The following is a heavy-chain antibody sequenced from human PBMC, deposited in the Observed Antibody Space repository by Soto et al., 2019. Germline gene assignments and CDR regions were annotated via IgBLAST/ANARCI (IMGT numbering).Heavy chain of an antibody. D-gene: IGHD4-17*01. V-gene: IGHV4-30-4*01. CDR2: IYYSGST. Sequence: TLSLTCTVSGGSISSGDYYWSWIRQPPGKGLEWIGYIYYSGSTYYNPSLKSRVTISVDTSKDQFSLKLSSVTAADTAVYYCARTTYGVLYGMDVWGQGTTVTVSS. CDR3: ARTTYGVLYGMDV. CDR1: GGSISSGDYY. J-gene: IGHJ6*02.